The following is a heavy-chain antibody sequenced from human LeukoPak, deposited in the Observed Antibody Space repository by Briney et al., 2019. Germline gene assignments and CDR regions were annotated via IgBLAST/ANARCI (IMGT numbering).Heavy chain of an antibody. Sequence: GASVKVSCKASGYTFTSYYMHWVRQAPEQGLEWMGIINPSGGSTSYAQKFQGRVTMTRDTSTSTVYMELSSLRSEDTAVYYCARDQYAVDTASTGECFDLWGRGTLVTVSS. D-gene: IGHD5-18*01. CDR1: GYTFTSYY. CDR2: INPSGGST. V-gene: IGHV1-46*01. J-gene: IGHJ2*01. CDR3: ARDQYAVDTASTGECFDL.